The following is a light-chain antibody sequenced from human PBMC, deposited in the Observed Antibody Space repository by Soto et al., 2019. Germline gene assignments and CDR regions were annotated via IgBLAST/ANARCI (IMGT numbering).Light chain of an antibody. CDR2: GAS. Sequence: EVVLTQSPATLSVSPGDRATLSCRASQNINTCLAWYQQKPGQAPRLLIYGASSRATGIPARFSGSGSGTEFTLTISSLQSEDFAVYYCQQYNNWPITFGQGTRLEIK. CDR1: QNINTC. J-gene: IGKJ5*01. V-gene: IGKV3-15*01. CDR3: QQYNNWPIT.